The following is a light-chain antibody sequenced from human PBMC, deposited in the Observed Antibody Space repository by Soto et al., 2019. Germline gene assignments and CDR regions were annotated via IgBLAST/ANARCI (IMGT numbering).Light chain of an antibody. Sequence: DIVMTQSPGTLSVSPGERATLSCRASQSISNNFAWFQQKPGQVPRLLIYGASNRATGVSARFSGSGSGTEFTLTISRLEPEDFAVYFCQQRSSWPLTFGGGTKVDIK. CDR1: QSISNN. J-gene: IGKJ4*02. CDR2: GAS. V-gene: IGKV3-15*01. CDR3: QQRSSWPLT.